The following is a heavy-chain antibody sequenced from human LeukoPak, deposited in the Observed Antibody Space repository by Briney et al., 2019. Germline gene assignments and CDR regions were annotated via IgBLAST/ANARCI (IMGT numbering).Heavy chain of an antibody. D-gene: IGHD3-10*01. CDR3: ARVKSEYYYGSGSYPNWWFDP. CDR1: GGSISSGGYS. Sequence: PSQTLSLTRAVSGGSISSGGYSWSWIRQPPGKGLEWIGYIYHSGSTYYNPSLKSRVTISVDRSKNQFSLKLSSVPAADTAVYYCARVKSEYYYGSGSYPNWWFDPWGQGTLVTVSS. CDR2: IYHSGST. V-gene: IGHV4-30-2*01. J-gene: IGHJ5*02.